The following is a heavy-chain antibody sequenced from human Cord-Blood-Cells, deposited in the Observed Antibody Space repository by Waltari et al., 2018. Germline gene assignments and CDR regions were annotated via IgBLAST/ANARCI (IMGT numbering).Heavy chain of an antibody. D-gene: IGHD6-6*01. Sequence: QVQLVESGGGVVQPGRSLRLSCAASGFTFSSYGMHWVRQAPGKGLEWVAVIWYDGSNKYYADSGKGRFTISRDNSKNTLYLQMNSLRAEDTAVYYCAREEYSSSSDYWGQGTLVTVSS. CDR1: GFTFSSYG. CDR2: IWYDGSNK. J-gene: IGHJ4*02. V-gene: IGHV3-33*01. CDR3: AREEYSSSSDY.